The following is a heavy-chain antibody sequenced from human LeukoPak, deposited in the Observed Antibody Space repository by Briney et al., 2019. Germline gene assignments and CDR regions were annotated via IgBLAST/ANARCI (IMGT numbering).Heavy chain of an antibody. V-gene: IGHV4-39*02. Sequence: PSETLSLTCTVSGGSISSSSYYWGWIRQPPGKGLEWIGSIYYSGSTYYNPSLKSRVTISVDTSKNQFSLKLSSVTAADTAVYYCARDSSRGYDYSDYWGQGTLVTVSS. CDR3: ARDSSRGYDYSDY. CDR1: GGSISSSSYY. D-gene: IGHD5-12*01. J-gene: IGHJ4*02. CDR2: IYYSGST.